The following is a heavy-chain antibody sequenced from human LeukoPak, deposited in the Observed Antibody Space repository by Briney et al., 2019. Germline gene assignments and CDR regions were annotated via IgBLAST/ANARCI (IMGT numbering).Heavy chain of an antibody. CDR2: IYYSGST. CDR3: AREEDHYFDY. J-gene: IGHJ4*02. CDR1: GGSISSSSYY. V-gene: IGHV4-39*07. Sequence: SETLSLTCTVSGGSISSSSYYWGWIRQPPGKGLEWIGSIYYSGSTYYNPSLKSRVTISVDKSKDQFSLKLSSVTAADTAVYYCAREEDHYFDYWGQGTLVTVSS.